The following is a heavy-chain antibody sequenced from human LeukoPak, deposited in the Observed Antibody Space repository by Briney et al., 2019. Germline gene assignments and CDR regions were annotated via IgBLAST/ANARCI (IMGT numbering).Heavy chain of an antibody. J-gene: IGHJ5*02. Sequence: PGGSLRLSCVVSGFTFNRCWMNWVRQAPGKGLEWVAHINPDGRDTYYVDSVKGRFTISRDNAKNTLYLQMNSLRAEDTAVYYCASLLGYCSSTSCPTEYNWFDPWGQGTLVTVSS. CDR3: ASLLGYCSSTSCPTEYNWFDP. D-gene: IGHD2-2*01. V-gene: IGHV3-7*01. CDR2: INPDGRDT. CDR1: GFTFNRCW.